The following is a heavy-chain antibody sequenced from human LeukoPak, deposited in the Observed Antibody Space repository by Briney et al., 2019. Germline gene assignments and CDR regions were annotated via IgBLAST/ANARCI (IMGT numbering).Heavy chain of an antibody. V-gene: IGHV1-2*02. Sequence: GASVTVSCKASGYAFSAYYMHWVRQAPRQGLEWMGWINPQTGDTHFAQKFQGRVTFTRDTSISTAYMAMSRLRSDDTAVFYCARGSRYHDWLSPLDSWGQGTLVTVSS. CDR3: ARGSRYHDWLSPLDS. CDR2: INPQTGDT. CDR1: GYAFSAYY. D-gene: IGHD3-9*01. J-gene: IGHJ4*02.